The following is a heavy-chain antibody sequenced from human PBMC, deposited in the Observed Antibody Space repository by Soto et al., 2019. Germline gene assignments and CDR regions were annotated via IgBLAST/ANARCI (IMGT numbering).Heavy chain of an antibody. CDR3: AKDNFYD. D-gene: IGHD3-22*01. V-gene: IGHV3-23*01. CDR1: GFTLSNYG. CDR2: ISGSDGTT. J-gene: IGHJ4*02. Sequence: EVQLLQSEGNLVQPGGSLRLSCAASGFTLSNYGMNWVRQAPGKGLEWVSSISGSDGTTYYADSVKGRFTISRDNSKNTLYLQMNTVRAEDTAVYYCAKDNFYDWGQGTLVTVSS.